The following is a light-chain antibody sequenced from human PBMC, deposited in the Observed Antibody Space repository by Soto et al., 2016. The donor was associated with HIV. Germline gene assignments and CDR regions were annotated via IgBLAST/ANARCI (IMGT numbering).Light chain of an antibody. CDR1: NVGSKS. CDR3: QVWDSSSDWV. V-gene: IGLV3-21*03. CDR2: DDS. Sequence: SYVLTQPPSLSVAPRKTARITCGGNNVGSKSVQWYQQKPGQAPVLVVYDDSDRPSGIPERFSGSNSGNTATLTISRVEAGDEADYYCQVWDSSSDWVFGGGTKLTVL. J-gene: IGLJ3*02.